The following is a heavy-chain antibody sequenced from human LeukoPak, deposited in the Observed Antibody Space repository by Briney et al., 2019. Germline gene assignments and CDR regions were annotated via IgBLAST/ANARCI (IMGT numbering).Heavy chain of an antibody. CDR3: ARAEGSGSGAYTLDY. D-gene: IGHD3-10*01. V-gene: IGHV4-4*07. CDR2: IYTSGTT. CDR1: GGSTINYF. Sequence: PSETLSLTCTVSGGSTINYFRSWIRQPAGKGLEWIGLIYTSGTTHYNPSLKNRVTISLDTSKSQFSLQLNSVTAADTAVYYCARAEGSGSGAYTLDYWGQGILVTVSS. J-gene: IGHJ4*02.